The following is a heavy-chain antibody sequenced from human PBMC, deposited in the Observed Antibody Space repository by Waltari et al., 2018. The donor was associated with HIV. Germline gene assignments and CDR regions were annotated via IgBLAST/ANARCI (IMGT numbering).Heavy chain of an antibody. CDR2: IVPIFGTA. V-gene: IGHV1-69*13. Sequence: QVQLVQSGAEVKKPGSSVKVSCKASGGTFSSYAISWVRQAPGQGLEWMGGIVPIFGTANYAQKFQGRVTSTADESTSTAYMELSSLRSEDTAVYYCAREGGGSCLLKACYGMDVWGQGTTVTVSS. CDR1: GGTFSSYA. J-gene: IGHJ6*02. CDR3: AREGGGSCLLKACYGMDV. D-gene: IGHD2-15*01.